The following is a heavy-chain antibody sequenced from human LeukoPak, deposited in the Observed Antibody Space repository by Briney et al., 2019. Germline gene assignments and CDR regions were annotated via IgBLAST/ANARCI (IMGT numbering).Heavy chain of an antibody. Sequence: SETLSLTCTVSGGSVSSGSYYWSWIRQPPGKGLERIGYIYYSGSTNYNPSLKSRVTISVDTSKNQFSLKLSSVTAADTAVYYCARGSSFYYYYYYGMDVWGQGTTVTVSS. CDR2: IYYSGST. V-gene: IGHV4-61*01. D-gene: IGHD3-10*01. J-gene: IGHJ6*02. CDR1: GGSVSSGSYY. CDR3: ARGSSFYYYYYYGMDV.